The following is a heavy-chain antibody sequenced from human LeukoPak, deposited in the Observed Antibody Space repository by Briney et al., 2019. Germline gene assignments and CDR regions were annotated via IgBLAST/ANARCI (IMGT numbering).Heavy chain of an antibody. CDR2: INSGNGNT. D-gene: IGHD4-17*01. CDR3: ARGSSLLDYGDPLKWFDP. V-gene: IGHV1-3*04. CDR1: GYTFSNYA. Sequence: GASPKVSCKASGYTFSNYAMHWVRQAPGQRLEWMGWINSGNGNTMYAQKFQGRVTITRDTSASTAYMELSSLRSEDTAVYYCARGSSLLDYGDPLKWFDPWGQGTLVTVSS. J-gene: IGHJ5*02.